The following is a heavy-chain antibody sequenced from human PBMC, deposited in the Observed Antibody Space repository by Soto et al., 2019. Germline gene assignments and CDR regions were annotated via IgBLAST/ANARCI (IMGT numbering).Heavy chain of an antibody. V-gene: IGHV4-39*01. J-gene: IGHJ3*02. Sequence: ETLSLTCTVSGGSISSSSYYWGWIRQPPGKGLEWIGSIYYSGSTYYNPSLKSRVTISVDTSKNQFSLKLSSVTAADTAVYYCARHVRPPPAFVVVVAAASVNDAFDIWGQGTMVTVSS. CDR2: IYYSGST. CDR1: GGSISSSSYY. D-gene: IGHD2-15*01. CDR3: ARHVRPPPAFVVVVAAASVNDAFDI.